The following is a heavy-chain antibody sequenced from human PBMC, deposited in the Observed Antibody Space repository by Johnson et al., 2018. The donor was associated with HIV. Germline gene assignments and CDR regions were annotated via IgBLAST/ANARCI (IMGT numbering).Heavy chain of an antibody. Sequence: QVQLVESGGGLVQPGGSLRLSCAASGFSFSDYYMSWIRQAPGEGLEWVSYISGSGGTIYNADSVKGRFTISRDNAKNSLYLQMNSLRAEDTAVYYCAKDRSMDDAFDVWGQGTMVTVSS. V-gene: IGHV3-11*04. CDR1: GFSFSDYY. J-gene: IGHJ3*01. CDR3: AKDRSMDDAFDV. D-gene: IGHD1-26*01. CDR2: ISGSGGTI.